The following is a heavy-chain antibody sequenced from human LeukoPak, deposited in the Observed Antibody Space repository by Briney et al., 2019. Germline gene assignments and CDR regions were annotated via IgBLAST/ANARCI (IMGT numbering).Heavy chain of an antibody. Sequence: GGSLRLSCAASGFTVSSNEMSWVRQAPGKGLEWVSSISGGSTYCADSVKGRFTISRDNSKNTLYLQMNSLRAEDTAVYYCAKHLAVAGKDHFDYWGQGTLVTVSS. J-gene: IGHJ4*02. CDR1: GFTVSSNE. D-gene: IGHD6-19*01. V-gene: IGHV3-38-3*01. CDR2: ISGGST. CDR3: AKHLAVAGKDHFDY.